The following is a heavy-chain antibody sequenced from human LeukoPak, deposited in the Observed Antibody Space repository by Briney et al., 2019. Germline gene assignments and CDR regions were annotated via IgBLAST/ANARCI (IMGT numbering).Heavy chain of an antibody. V-gene: IGHV3-53*01. CDR2: IYSVGTT. Sequence: PGGSLRLSCAAPGFTVSNTFMSWVRQAPGKGLEWVSVIYSVGTTYYADSVKGRFTISRDNSKNTLYLQMNSLRAEDTAVYYCARGSGWLDYWGQRTLVTVSS. CDR3: ARGSGWLDY. J-gene: IGHJ4*02. D-gene: IGHD6-19*01. CDR1: GFTVSNTF.